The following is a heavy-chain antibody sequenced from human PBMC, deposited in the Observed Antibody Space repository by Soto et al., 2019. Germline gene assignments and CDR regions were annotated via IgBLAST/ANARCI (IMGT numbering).Heavy chain of an antibody. CDR3: AREGGESSDGLYYFDS. D-gene: IGHD3-16*01. CDR1: GGSTSSDNY. CDR2: IYYSGNT. Sequence: SETLSLTCTVSGGSTSSDNYWSWIRQPPGKGLEWIGHIYYSGNTDYNPSLKSRLAISIDTSKNQFSLKLSSVTAADTAVYFCAREGGESSDGLYYFDSWGQGTLVTVSS. J-gene: IGHJ4*02. V-gene: IGHV4-30-4*01.